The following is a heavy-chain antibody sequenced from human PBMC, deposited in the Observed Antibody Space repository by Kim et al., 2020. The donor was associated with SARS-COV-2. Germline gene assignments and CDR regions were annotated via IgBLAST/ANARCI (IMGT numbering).Heavy chain of an antibody. J-gene: IGHJ3*02. CDR3: AKGGVVRAPPGAFDI. D-gene: IGHD3-10*01. V-gene: IGHV3-9*01. Sequence: DSVKGRFTISRDNGKNSLYLQMNSLRAEDTALYYCAKGGVVRAPPGAFDIWGQGTMVTVSS.